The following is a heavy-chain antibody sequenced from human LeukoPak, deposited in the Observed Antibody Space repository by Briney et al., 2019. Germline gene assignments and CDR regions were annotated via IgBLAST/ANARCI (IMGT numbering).Heavy chain of an antibody. CDR2: INWNGGST. CDR1: GFTFDDYG. J-gene: IGHJ4*02. CDR3: AREDASSWDY. Sequence: PGGSLRLSCAPSGFTFDDYGMSWVRQAPGKGLEWVSGINWNGGSTAYADSVKGRFTISRDNAKNSLYLQMNSLRAEDTAVYYCAREDASSWDYWGQGILVTVSS. D-gene: IGHD6-13*01. V-gene: IGHV3-20*04.